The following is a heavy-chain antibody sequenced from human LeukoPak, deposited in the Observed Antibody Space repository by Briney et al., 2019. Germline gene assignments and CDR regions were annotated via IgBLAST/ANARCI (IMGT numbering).Heavy chain of an antibody. CDR3: ARPLLTGTTPSLYFDY. CDR1: GYTFTSYG. CDR2: ISTDNGNT. D-gene: IGHD1-20*01. V-gene: IGHV1-18*01. Sequence: EASVKVSCKASGYTFTSYGISWVRQAPGQGLEWLGRISTDNGNTNYAQKFQGRVTMTTDTSTSTVYVELRRLRSDDTAVYYCARPLLTGTTPSLYFDYWGQGTLVTVSS. J-gene: IGHJ4*02.